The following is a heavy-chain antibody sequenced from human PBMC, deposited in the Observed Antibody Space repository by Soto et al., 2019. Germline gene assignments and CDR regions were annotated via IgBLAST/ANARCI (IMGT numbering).Heavy chain of an antibody. J-gene: IGHJ5*02. CDR2: IYYSGST. V-gene: IGHV4-30-4*01. Sequence: PSETLSLTCGVSGGSINNGDYYWSWIRQSPGKGLEWIGYIYYSGSTYYNPSLKSRVTISVDTSKNQFSLKLSSVTAADTAVYYCARASYYDFWSGYYEGWFDPWGQGTLVTVSS. D-gene: IGHD3-3*01. CDR1: GGSINNGDYY. CDR3: ARASYYDFWSGYYEGWFDP.